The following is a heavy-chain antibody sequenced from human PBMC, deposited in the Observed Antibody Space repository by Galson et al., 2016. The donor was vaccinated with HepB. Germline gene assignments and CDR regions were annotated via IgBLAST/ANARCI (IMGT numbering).Heavy chain of an antibody. D-gene: IGHD3-3*01. CDR1: GFTFGDYA. CDR2: IRSKTYGGTT. J-gene: IGHJ4*02. V-gene: IGHV3-49*03. Sequence: SLRLSCAASGFTFGDYAMSWFRQAPGKGLDWVGFIRSKTYGGTTEYAASVTGRFTISRDDSHTIAYLQMNSLSTEDTAVYYCTRDSNPFYYNFWSGYLLADYWGQGTLVTVSS. CDR3: TRDSNPFYYNFWSGYLLADY.